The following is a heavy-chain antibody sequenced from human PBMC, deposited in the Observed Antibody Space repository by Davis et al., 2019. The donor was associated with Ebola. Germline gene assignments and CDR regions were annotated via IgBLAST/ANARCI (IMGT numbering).Heavy chain of an antibody. V-gene: IGHV4-59*12. CDR1: GGSISTSY. D-gene: IGHD6-13*01. J-gene: IGHJ4*02. CDR3: ARRSVGYSSSCLDY. Sequence: SETLSLTCTVSGGSISTSYWSWIRQPPGKGLEWIGYIYYSGTTNYNPSLRSRVTLSIDTSKNQFSLKLSSVTAADTAVYYCARRSVGYSSSCLDYWGQGTLVTVSS. CDR2: IYYSGTT.